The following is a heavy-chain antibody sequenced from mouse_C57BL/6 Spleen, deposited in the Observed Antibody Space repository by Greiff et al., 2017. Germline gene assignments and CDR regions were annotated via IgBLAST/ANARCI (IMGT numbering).Heavy chain of an antibody. Sequence: QVQLQQPGAELVKPGASVKISCKASGYAFSSYWMNWVKQRPGQGLEWIGKIYPGDGDTNYNRKFKGKATLTADKSPSTAYMQLSSLTSEDSAVYFCARGGDAMDYWGQGTSVTVSS. D-gene: IGHD1-1*02. CDR1: GYAFSSYW. J-gene: IGHJ4*01. CDR2: IYPGDGDT. V-gene: IGHV1-80*01. CDR3: ARGGDAMDY.